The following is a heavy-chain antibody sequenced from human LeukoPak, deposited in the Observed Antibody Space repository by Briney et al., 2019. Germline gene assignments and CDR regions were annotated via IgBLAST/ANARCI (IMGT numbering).Heavy chain of an antibody. D-gene: IGHD2-2*01. CDR1: GGSISSYY. Sequence: SETLSLTCTVSGGSISSYYWSWIRQPPGKGLEWIGYIYYSGSTNYNPSLKSRVTISVDTSKNQFSLKLSSVTAADTAVYYCARVVCSSSSCEKRGAFDIWGQGTMVTVSS. CDR3: ARVVCSSSSCEKRGAFDI. V-gene: IGHV4-59*01. CDR2: IYYSGST. J-gene: IGHJ3*02.